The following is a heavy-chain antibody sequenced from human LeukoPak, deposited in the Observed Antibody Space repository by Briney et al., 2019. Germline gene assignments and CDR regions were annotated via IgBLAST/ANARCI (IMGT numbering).Heavy chain of an antibody. Sequence: SVKVSCKASGGTFSSYAISWVRQAPGQGLEWMGRIIPILGIANYAQKFQGRVTITADKSTSTAYMELSSLRSEDTAVYYCARESNVVVVAATKAFDIWGQGTMVTVSS. D-gene: IGHD2-15*01. CDR2: IIPILGIA. CDR3: ARESNVVVVAATKAFDI. J-gene: IGHJ3*02. V-gene: IGHV1-69*04. CDR1: GGTFSSYA.